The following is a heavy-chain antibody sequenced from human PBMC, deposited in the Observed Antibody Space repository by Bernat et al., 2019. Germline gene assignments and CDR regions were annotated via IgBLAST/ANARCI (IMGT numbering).Heavy chain of an antibody. CDR2: ISAYNGNT. V-gene: IGHV1-18*01. J-gene: IGHJ5*02. D-gene: IGHD2-2*01. CDR3: ARSKGYQLLRRAFDP. CDR1: GYTFTSYG. Sequence: QVQLVQSGAEVKKPGASVKVSCKASGYTFTSYGISWVRQAPGQGLEWMGWISAYNGNTNYAQKLQGRVTITADKSTSTAYMELSSLRSEDTAVYYCARSKGYQLLRRAFDPWGQGTLVTVSS.